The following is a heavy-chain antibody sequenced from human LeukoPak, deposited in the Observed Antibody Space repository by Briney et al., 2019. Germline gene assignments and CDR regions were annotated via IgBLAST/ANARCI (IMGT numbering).Heavy chain of an antibody. CDR3: ARPIAAAGKMAYMDV. CDR2: IYYTGNT. D-gene: IGHD6-13*01. Sequence: PSETLSLTCTVSGGSISSGDYYWSWIRQHPGKGPEWIGYIYYTGNTYYNPSLKSRLTISVDTSKNQFSLKLTSMTAADTAVYYCARPIAAAGKMAYMDVWGKGTTVTVSS. CDR1: GGSISSGDYY. V-gene: IGHV4-31*03. J-gene: IGHJ6*03.